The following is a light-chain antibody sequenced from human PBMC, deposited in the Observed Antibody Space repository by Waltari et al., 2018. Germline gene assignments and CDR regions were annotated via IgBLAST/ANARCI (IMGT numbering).Light chain of an antibody. CDR2: KVS. CDR1: QSLVHSDGNIY. CDR3: MQATHWPWT. V-gene: IGKV2-30*02. J-gene: IGKJ1*01. Sequence: DAVMTHSPLSLPVTLGQPASISCRSSQSLVHSDGNIYLSWFQQSPGQSPRRLIYKVSTRDSGVPDRFSGSGSGTDFTLKISRVEAEDVAVYYCMQATHWPWTFGQGTKVDIK.